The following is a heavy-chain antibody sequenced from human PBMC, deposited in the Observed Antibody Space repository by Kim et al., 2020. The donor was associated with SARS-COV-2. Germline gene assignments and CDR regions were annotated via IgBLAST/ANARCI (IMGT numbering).Heavy chain of an antibody. D-gene: IGHD1-20*01. Sequence: ASVKVSCKASVYTFTNFGVSWVRQAPGQGPDWMAWISDNNGDKNFAQKFQGRVTLITETSTPTASMELRSLRSDDTAIYYFATELVSGITPRFEPWGQGTLVTVSS. CDR2: ISDNNGDK. V-gene: IGHV1-18*01. CDR1: VYTFTNFG. CDR3: ATELVSGITPRFEP. J-gene: IGHJ5*02.